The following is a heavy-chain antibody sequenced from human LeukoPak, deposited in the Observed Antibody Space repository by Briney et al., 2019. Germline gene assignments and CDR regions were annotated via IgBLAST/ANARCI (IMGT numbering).Heavy chain of an antibody. D-gene: IGHD2-2*01. CDR3: AKDLAPAAY. V-gene: IGHV3-23*01. J-gene: IGHJ4*02. Sequence: GGSLRLSCAASGFTVSSNYMSWVRQAPGKGLEWVSALTGSGGSTYYTDSVKGRFTISRDNSKKTLFLQMNSLRAEDTAVYYCAKDLAPAAYWGQGTLVTVSS. CDR1: GFTVSSNY. CDR2: LTGSGGST.